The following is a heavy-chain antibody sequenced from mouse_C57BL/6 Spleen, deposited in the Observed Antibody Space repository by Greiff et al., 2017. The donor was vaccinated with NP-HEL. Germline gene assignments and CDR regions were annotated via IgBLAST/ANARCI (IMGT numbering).Heavy chain of an antibody. CDR1: GYTFTSYW. CDR2: IHPNSGST. Sequence: HVQLQQPGAELVKPGASVKLSCKASGYTFTSYWMHWVKQRPGQGLEWIGMIHPNSGSTNYNEKFKSKATLTVDKSSSTAYMQLSSLTSEDSAVYYCARSPNYYGSSSYAMDYWGQGTSVTVSS. D-gene: IGHD1-1*01. CDR3: ARSPNYYGSSSYAMDY. J-gene: IGHJ4*01. V-gene: IGHV1-64*01.